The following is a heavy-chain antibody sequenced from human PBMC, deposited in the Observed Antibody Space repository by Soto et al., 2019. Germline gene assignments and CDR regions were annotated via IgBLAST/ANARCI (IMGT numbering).Heavy chain of an antibody. J-gene: IGHJ4*02. CDR3: AKEAEESVNEPIPGDC. Sequence: EMHLLESGGDLVQPGGPRGPSCAPSGSTLSNFAMPWVRRPPGKGLEWVSGISGSGGMTYYAHSVKGRFTTSRDNSKNSLYLQLNSLRAEDTAVYYCAKEAEESVNEPIPGDCWGQGTVVTVSS. CDR2: ISGSGGMT. D-gene: IGHD1-1*01. CDR1: GSTLSNFA. V-gene: IGHV3-23*01.